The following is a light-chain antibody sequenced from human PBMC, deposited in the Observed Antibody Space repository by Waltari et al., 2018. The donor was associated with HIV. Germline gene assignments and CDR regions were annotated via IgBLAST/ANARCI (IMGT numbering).Light chain of an antibody. CDR2: WAS. CDR1: QSVLYSSNNKNY. CDR3: QQYRSTPFT. J-gene: IGKJ3*01. V-gene: IGKV4-1*01. Sequence: DIVMTQSPDSLAVSLGERATIHCKSSQSVLYSSNNKNYLTWYQQKPGQPPKLLVYWASTRESGVPDRFSGSGSGTDFTLTISSLQAEDVAVYYCQQYRSTPFTFGPGTKVDIK.